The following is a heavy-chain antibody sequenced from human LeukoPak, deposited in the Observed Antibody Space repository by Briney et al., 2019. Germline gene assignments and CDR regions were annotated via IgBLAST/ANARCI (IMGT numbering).Heavy chain of an antibody. J-gene: IGHJ4*02. Sequence: GGSLRLSCAASGFTFRSYEMNWVRQAPGKGLEWVSYISSSGSTVYYADSVKGRLTISRDNAKNSLYLQMNSLRVEDTGVYYCARRSGRRYEYWGQGVLVTVS. CDR1: GFTFRSYE. V-gene: IGHV3-48*03. CDR3: ARRSGRRYEY. CDR2: ISSSGSTV. D-gene: IGHD5-24*01.